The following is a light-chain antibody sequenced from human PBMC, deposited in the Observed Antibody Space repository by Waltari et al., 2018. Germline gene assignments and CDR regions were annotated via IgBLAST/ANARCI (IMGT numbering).Light chain of an antibody. CDR2: GNSDGSH. CDR1: SGHSSNI. Sequence: QLVLTQSPSASASLGASVKLTCTLSSGHSSNIIAWLQQQPGKGPRYLMKGNSDGSHRKGDEIPDRVSGSSSGAERYLTISRLQSEDEADYYCETGGHGTWVFGGGTKLTVL. CDR3: ETGGHGTWV. J-gene: IGLJ3*02. V-gene: IGLV4-69*01.